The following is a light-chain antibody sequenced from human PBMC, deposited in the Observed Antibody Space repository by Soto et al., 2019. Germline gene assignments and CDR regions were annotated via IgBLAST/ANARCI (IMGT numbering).Light chain of an antibody. CDR1: QSVSSSY. J-gene: IGKJ1*01. CDR2: GAS. CDR3: QQYGSSPWT. V-gene: IGKV3-20*01. Sequence: EIVLTQSPGTLSFSPGERATLSCRASQSVSSSYLAWYQQKPGQAPRLLIYGASSRATGIPDRFNGSGSGTDFTLTISRLEPEDFAVYYCQQYGSSPWTFGQGTKVDIK.